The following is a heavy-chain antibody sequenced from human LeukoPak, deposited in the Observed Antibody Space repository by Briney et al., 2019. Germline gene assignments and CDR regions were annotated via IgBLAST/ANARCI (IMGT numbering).Heavy chain of an antibody. D-gene: IGHD2-2*02. CDR2: IIPIFGTA. CDR3: ARGSRRTVASPGYCSSTSCYKLGLFDY. CDR1: GGTFSSYV. V-gene: IGHV1-69*05. Sequence: ASVKVSCKASGGTFSSYVISWVRQAPGQGLEWMGGIIPIFGTANYAQKFQGRVTITTDESTSTAYMELSSLRSEDTAVYYCARGSRRTVASPGYCSSTSCYKLGLFDYWGQGTLVTVSS. J-gene: IGHJ4*02.